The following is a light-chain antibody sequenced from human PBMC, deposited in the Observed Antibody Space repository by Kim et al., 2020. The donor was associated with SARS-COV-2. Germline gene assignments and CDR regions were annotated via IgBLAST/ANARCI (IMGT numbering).Light chain of an antibody. J-gene: IGLJ1*01. CDR1: SSNIGAGYD. V-gene: IGLV1-40*01. Sequence: QSVLTQPPSVSGAPGQRVTISCTGSSSNIGAGYDVHWYQQHRGTAPKLLIYGNNNRPSGVPDRFSGSKSGTSASLAITWRQAEDEADYYCQSYDSSLSGDVFGTGTKLTVL. CDR3: QSYDSSLSGDV. CDR2: GNN.